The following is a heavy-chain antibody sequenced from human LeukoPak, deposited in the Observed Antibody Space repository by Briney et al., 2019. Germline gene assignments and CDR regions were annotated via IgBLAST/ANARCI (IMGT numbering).Heavy chain of an antibody. Sequence: GGSLRLSCAASGFTFSNAWMSWVRQAPGKGLEWVGRIKSNTDGGTTDYAAPVKGRFTISRDDSKNTLYLQMNSLKTEDTAVYYCTTIDYGGAFDIWGQGTMATVSS. CDR1: GFTFSNAW. CDR3: TTIDYGGAFDI. J-gene: IGHJ3*02. D-gene: IGHD4-17*01. CDR2: IKSNTDGGTT. V-gene: IGHV3-15*01.